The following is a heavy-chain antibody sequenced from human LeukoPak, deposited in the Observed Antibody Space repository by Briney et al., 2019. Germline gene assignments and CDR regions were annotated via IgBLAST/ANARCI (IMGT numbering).Heavy chain of an antibody. J-gene: IGHJ3*01. D-gene: IGHD3-22*01. CDR1: GFTFTDFY. Sequence: PGGSLRLSCAASGFTFTDFYMNWIRQAPGKGPEWISFIGSSSTHTNYADSVKGRFTISRDNAKNSLFLQMNSLRDEDTAVYYCARDDGFDGSGHYTAFDVWGQGTMVTVSS. CDR2: IGSSSTHT. CDR3: ARDDGFDGSGHYTAFDV. V-gene: IGHV3-11*05.